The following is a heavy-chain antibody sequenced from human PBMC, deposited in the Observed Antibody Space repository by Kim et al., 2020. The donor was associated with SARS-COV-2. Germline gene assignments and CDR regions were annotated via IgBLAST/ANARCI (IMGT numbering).Heavy chain of an antibody. CDR2: ISGSGGST. Sequence: GGSLRLSCAASGFTFSSYAMSWVRQAPGKGLEWVSAISGSGGSTYYADSVKGRFTISRDNAKDTPYLQMNSLRAEDTAVYYCAKAERGLWFGEFRPPDYWGQGTLVTVSS. CDR1: GFTFSSYA. CDR3: AKAERGLWFGEFRPPDY. V-gene: IGHV3-23*01. J-gene: IGHJ4*02. D-gene: IGHD3-10*01.